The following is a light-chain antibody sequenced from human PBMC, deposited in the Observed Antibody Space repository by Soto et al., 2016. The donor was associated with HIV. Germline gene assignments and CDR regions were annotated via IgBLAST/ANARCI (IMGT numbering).Light chain of an antibody. CDR2: KAS. CDR3: QQYSSLPLT. Sequence: DIQMTQSPSTLSASVGDRVTITCRASQSISSWLAWYQQKPGKAPKLLIYKASHLETGVPSRFSGSGSGTEFTLTISSLQPDDFATYYCQQYSSLPLTLGGGTKVEIK. V-gene: IGKV1-5*03. J-gene: IGKJ4*01. CDR1: QSISSW.